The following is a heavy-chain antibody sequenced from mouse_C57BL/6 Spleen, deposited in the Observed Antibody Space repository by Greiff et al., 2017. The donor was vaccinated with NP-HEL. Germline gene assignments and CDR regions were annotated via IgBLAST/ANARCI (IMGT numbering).Heavy chain of an antibody. Sequence: VQLKQSGPELVKPGASVKMSCKASGYTFTDYNMHWVKQSHGKSLEWIGYINPNNGGTSYNQKFKGKATLTVNKSSSTAYMELRSLTSEDSAVYYCARGDIYYPHFDVWGTGTTVTVSS. V-gene: IGHV1-22*01. CDR1: GYTFTDYN. CDR2: INPNNGGT. CDR3: ARGDIYYPHFDV. J-gene: IGHJ1*03. D-gene: IGHD2-1*01.